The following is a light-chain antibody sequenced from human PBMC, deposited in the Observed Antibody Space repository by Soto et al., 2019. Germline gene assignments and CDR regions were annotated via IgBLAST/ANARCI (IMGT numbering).Light chain of an antibody. Sequence: DIVMTQSPLSLPVTPGEPASISCRSSQSLLHSNGYNYLDWYLQKPGQSPQLLIYLGSNRASGVSDRFSGSGSGTDFTLKISRVEAEDVGVYYCMQALQTLGFGQGTKLELK. CDR3: MQALQTLG. V-gene: IGKV2-28*01. J-gene: IGKJ2*03. CDR1: QSLLHSNGYNY. CDR2: LGS.